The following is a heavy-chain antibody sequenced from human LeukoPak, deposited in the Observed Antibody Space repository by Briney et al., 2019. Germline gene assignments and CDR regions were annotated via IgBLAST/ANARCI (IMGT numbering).Heavy chain of an antibody. D-gene: IGHD3-22*01. CDR1: GFSFSYYS. CDR3: ARGGQYDTSGYYPIDY. Sequence: PGRSLRLSCAASGFSFSYYSIHWVRQAPGKGLEWVALIAYDGDNKYYADAVKGRFTISRDNSKNTLFLQMNSLRAEDTAVYYCARGGQYDTSGYYPIDYWGQATLVTVSS. V-gene: IGHV3-30*04. J-gene: IGHJ4*02. CDR2: IAYDGDNK.